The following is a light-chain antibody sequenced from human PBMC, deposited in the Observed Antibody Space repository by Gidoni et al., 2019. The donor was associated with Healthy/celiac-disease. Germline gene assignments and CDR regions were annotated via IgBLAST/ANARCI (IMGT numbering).Light chain of an antibody. CDR2: LGS. CDR1: QSLLHSNGYNY. J-gene: IGKJ5*01. Sequence: ESGMTQYPLSLPVTPREPASISCRSSQSLLHSNGYNYLDWYLQKPGQSPQLLIYLGSNRASGVPDRFRGSGSGTDFTLTLSCVESEDVGVYYCLQALQPPLITFXXXTRLEIK. CDR3: LQALQPPLIT. V-gene: IGKV2-28*01.